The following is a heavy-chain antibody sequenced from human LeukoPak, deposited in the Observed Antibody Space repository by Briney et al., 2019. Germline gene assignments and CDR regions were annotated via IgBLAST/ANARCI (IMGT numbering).Heavy chain of an antibody. CDR3: ARGSSYINPPDY. Sequence: ASVKVSCKASGYTFTTYYMHWVRQAPGQGLERMGIVNPSGDNTTHAQKFQGRVTMTKDTSTSAVHMELSSLRSEDTAVYYCARGSSYINPPDYWGQGTLVTVSS. J-gene: IGHJ4*02. CDR2: VNPSGDNT. D-gene: IGHD4-11*01. CDR1: GYTFTTYY. V-gene: IGHV1-46*01.